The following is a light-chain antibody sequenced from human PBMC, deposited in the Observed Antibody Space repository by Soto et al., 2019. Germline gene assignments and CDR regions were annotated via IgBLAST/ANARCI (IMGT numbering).Light chain of an antibody. Sequence: EIVLTQFPDTLSLSPGERATHSCRASQSVRNSYLAWYQQRPGQAPRLLIYGADSRATGIPDRFSGSGSDTDFTLTISRLEPEDFAVYYCQQYGSSPRYTFGQGTKLEI. J-gene: IGKJ2*01. CDR3: QQYGSSPRYT. CDR1: QSVRNSY. V-gene: IGKV3-20*01. CDR2: GAD.